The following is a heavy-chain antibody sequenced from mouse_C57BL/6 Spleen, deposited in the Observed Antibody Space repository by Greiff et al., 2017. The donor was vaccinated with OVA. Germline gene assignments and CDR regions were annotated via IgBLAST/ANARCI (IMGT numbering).Heavy chain of an antibody. CDR1: GYTFTSYW. CDR3: ARGYYGSSDFDY. J-gene: IGHJ2*01. Sequence: VQLQQSGAELVMPGASVKLSCKASGYTFTSYWMHWVKQRPGQGLEWIGEIDPSDSYTNYNQKFKGKSTLTVDKSSSTAYMQLSSLTSEDSAVYYCARGYYGSSDFDYWGQGTTLTVSS. D-gene: IGHD1-1*01. V-gene: IGHV1-69*01. CDR2: IDPSDSYT.